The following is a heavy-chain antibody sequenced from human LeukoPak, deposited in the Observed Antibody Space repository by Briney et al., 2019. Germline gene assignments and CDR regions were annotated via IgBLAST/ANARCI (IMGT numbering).Heavy chain of an antibody. D-gene: IGHD3-10*01. Sequence: AETLSLTCAVCGGSFSGYCWSWIRQPPGKGLEWIGEINHSGSTNYTPSLKSRVTISVDTSKNQFSLKLSSVTAADTAVYYCARVRWFRSKMYYFDYWGQGTLVTVSS. J-gene: IGHJ4*02. CDR1: GGSFSGYC. CDR2: INHSGST. CDR3: ARVRWFRSKMYYFDY. V-gene: IGHV4-34*01.